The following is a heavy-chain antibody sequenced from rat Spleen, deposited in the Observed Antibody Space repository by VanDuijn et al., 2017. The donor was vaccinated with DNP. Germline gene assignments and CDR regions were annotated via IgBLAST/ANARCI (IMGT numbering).Heavy chain of an antibody. J-gene: IGHJ1*01. CDR2: IWRGGST. CDR3: ARFPPGYSSYRDWYFDF. CDR1: GFALTGYH. Sequence: QVQLKESGPGLVQPSQTLSLACTVSGFALTGYHVHWVRQPSGKGLEWMGVIWRGGSTHYSSALKSRLSITRDTSKSQVLLKMNSLQTEDTAMYSCARFPPGYSSYRDWYFDFWGPGTMVTVSS. V-gene: IGHV2-30*01. D-gene: IGHD1-2*01.